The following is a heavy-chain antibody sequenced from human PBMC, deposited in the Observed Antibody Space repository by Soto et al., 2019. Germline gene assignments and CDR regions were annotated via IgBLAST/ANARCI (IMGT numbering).Heavy chain of an antibody. D-gene: IGHD6-19*01. V-gene: IGHV4-31*03. J-gene: IGHJ6*02. CDR2: IYYSGST. CDR3: ARGVPEQWLVEGYYYGMDI. CDR1: GGSISSGGYY. Sequence: ASETPSLTCTVSGGSISSGGYYWSWIRQHPGKGLEWIGYIYYSGSTYYNPSLKSRVTISVDTSKNQFSLKLSSVTAADTAVYYCARGVPEQWLVEGYYYGMDIWGQGTTVTVSS.